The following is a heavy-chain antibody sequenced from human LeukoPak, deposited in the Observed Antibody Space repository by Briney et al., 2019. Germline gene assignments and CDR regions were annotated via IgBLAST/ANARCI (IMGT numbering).Heavy chain of an antibody. CDR2: IKQDGSEK. CDR3: GRVRGSKSMDV. J-gene: IGHJ6*02. Sequence: GGSLRLSCAASGFTFSSYWMNWVRQAPGKGLECVANIKQDGSEKYYVDSVKGRFTISRDNAKNSLYLQMNSLRVEDTAVYYCGRVRGSKSMDVWGQGTTVTVSS. D-gene: IGHD3-10*01. CDR1: GFTFSSYW. V-gene: IGHV3-7*01.